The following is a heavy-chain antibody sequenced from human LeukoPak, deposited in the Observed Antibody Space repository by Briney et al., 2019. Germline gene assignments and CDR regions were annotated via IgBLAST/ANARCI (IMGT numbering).Heavy chain of an antibody. CDR1: GYTFTSYY. D-gene: IGHD3-22*01. J-gene: IGHJ4*02. V-gene: IGHV1-46*01. CDR3: ARDATYYYDSSGYWGY. Sequence: ASVKVSCKASGYTFTSYYMHWVRQAPEQGLEWMGIINPSGGSTSYAQKFQGRVTMTRDMSTSTVYMELSSLRSEDTAVYYCARDATYYYDSSGYWGYWGQGTLVTVSS. CDR2: INPSGGST.